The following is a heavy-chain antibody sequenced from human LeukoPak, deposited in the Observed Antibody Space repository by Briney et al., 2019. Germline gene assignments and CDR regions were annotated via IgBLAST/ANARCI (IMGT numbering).Heavy chain of an antibody. V-gene: IGHV4-59*01. J-gene: IGHJ4*02. D-gene: IGHD6-19*01. CDR1: GGSISSYY. Sequence: PSETLSLTCTVSGGSISSYYWSWIRQPPGKGLEWIGDIYYSGSTNYNPSLKSRVTISVDTSKNQFSLKLSSVTAADTSVYYCARAGDSSGWYGGVFDYWGQGTLVTVSS. CDR3: ARAGDSSGWYGGVFDY. CDR2: IYYSGST.